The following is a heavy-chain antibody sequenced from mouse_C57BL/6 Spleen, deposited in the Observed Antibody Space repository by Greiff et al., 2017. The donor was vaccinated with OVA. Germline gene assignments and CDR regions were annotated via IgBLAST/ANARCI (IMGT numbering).Heavy chain of an antibody. CDR3: ARGGQLSLQPWFAY. D-gene: IGHD3-2*02. CDR1: GYTFTSYW. V-gene: IGHV1-59*01. Sequence: QVQLQQPGAELVRPGTSVKLSCKASGYTFTSYWMHWVKQRSGQGLEWIGVFDPSDSYTNYNQKFKGKATLTVDTSSSTAYMQLSSLTSKDSAVYYCARGGQLSLQPWFAYWGQGTLVTVSA. CDR2: FDPSDSYT. J-gene: IGHJ3*01.